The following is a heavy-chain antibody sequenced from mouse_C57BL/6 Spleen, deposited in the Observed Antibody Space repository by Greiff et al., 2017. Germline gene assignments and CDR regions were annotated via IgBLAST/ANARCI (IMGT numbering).Heavy chain of an antibody. CDR3: ARDQDYDYFDD. Sequence: VQLKESGPGLVKPSQSLSLTCSVTGYSITSGYYWNWIRQFPGNKLEWMGYISYDGSNNYNPSLKNRISITRDTSKNQFFLKLNSVTTEDTATYYCARDQDYDYFDDWGQGTTLTVSS. CDR2: ISYDGSN. J-gene: IGHJ2*01. D-gene: IGHD2-4*01. V-gene: IGHV3-6*01. CDR1: GYSITSGYY.